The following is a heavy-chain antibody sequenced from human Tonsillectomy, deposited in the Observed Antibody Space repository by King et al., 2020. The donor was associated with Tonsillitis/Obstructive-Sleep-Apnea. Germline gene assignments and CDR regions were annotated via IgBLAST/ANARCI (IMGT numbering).Heavy chain of an antibody. J-gene: IGHJ3*01. CDR3: AREDYNFWNGFTT. V-gene: IGHV3-7*04. D-gene: IGHD3-3*01. Sequence: VQLVESGGDLVQPGGSLRLSCEASGFTFSDYWMSWVRQAPGKGLEWVANIKADESEKYYVESVKGRFTISRDNAKNSLYLQMNSLRAEDTAVYFCAREDYNFWNGFTTWGQGTMVTVSS. CDR2: IKADESEK. CDR1: GFTFSDYW.